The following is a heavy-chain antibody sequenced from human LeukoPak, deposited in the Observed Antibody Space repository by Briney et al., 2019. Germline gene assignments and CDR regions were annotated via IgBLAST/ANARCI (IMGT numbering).Heavy chain of an antibody. CDR2: ISSSGSTI. CDR1: GFIFSSYE. Sequence: PGGSLRLSCAASGFIFSSYEMNWVRQAPGKGLEWVSYISSSGSTIYYADSVKGRLTISRDNAKNSLYLQMNSLRAEDTAVYYCASSPSGALFDYWGQGTLVTVSS. J-gene: IGHJ4*02. V-gene: IGHV3-48*03. CDR3: ASSPSGALFDY. D-gene: IGHD1-26*01.